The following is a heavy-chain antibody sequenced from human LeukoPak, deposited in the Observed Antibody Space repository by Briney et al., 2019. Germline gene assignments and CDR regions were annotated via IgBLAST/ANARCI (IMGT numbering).Heavy chain of an antibody. CDR2: ISAYSGHT. V-gene: IGHV1-18*01. CDR3: ARVYCSGGSCLDAFDI. D-gene: IGHD2-15*01. CDR1: GYTFTSYG. J-gene: IGHJ3*02. Sequence: ASVKVSCKASGYTFTSYGISWVRQAPGQGLEWMGWISAYSGHTNYARKLQGRVTMTTHTSTSTAYMELRSLRSDDTAVYYCARVYCSGGSCLDAFDIWGQGTMVTVSS.